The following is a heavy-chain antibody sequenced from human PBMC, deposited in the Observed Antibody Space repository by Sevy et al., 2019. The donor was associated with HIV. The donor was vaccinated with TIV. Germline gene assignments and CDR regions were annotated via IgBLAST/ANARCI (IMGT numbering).Heavy chain of an antibody. J-gene: IGHJ6*03. CDR1: GGSISSSSYY. CDR3: ARHKAGTSYYYYYYMDV. V-gene: IGHV4-39*01. Sequence: SETLSLTCTVSGGSISSSSYYWGWIRQPPGKGLEWIGSIYYSVSTYYNPSLKSRVTISVDTSKNQFSLKLSSVTAADTAVYYCARHKAGTSYYYYYYMDVWGKGTTVTVSS. CDR2: IYYSVST. D-gene: IGHD6-13*01.